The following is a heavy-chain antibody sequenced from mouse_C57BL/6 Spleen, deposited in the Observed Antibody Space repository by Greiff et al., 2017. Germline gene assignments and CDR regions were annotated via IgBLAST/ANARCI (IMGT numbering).Heavy chain of an antibody. D-gene: IGHD2-3*01. V-gene: IGHV1-77*01. CDR2: IGPGSGST. CDR1: GYTFTAYY. CDR3: AREDGYYVEDY. J-gene: IGHJ4*01. Sequence: QVQLQQSGAGLVKPGASVKISCKASGYTFTAYYINWVKQRPGQGLEWVGKIGPGSGSTYYNEKFKGKATLTADKSSSTAYMQLSSLASDDSAVYFCAREDGYYVEDYWGQGTSVTVSA.